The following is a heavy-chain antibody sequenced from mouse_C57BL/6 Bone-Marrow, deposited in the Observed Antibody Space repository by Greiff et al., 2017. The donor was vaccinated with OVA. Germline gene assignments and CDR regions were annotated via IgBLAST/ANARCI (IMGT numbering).Heavy chain of an antibody. D-gene: IGHD4-1*01. Sequence: VQLQQPGAELVRPGSSVKLSCKASGYTFTSYWMDWVKQRPGQGLEWIGNIYPSDSETHYNQKFKDKATLTVDKSSSTAYMQLSSLTSEDSAVYYCARREAWGFAYWGQGTLVTVSA. CDR2: IYPSDSET. J-gene: IGHJ3*01. CDR1: GYTFTSYW. CDR3: ARREAWGFAY. V-gene: IGHV1-61*01.